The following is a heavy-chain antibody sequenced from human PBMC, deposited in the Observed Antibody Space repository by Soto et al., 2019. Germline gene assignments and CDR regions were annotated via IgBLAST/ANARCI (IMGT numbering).Heavy chain of an antibody. CDR3: ARTHPGGSGYPRGAFDI. CDR2: IDWDDDK. V-gene: IGHV2-70*01. Sequence: SGPTLVNPIQTLTLTCTFSGFSLSTSGMCVSWIRQPPGKALEWLALIDWDDDKYYSTSLKTRLTIPKDTSKNQVVLTMTNMDPVDTATYYCARTHPGGSGYPRGAFDIWGQGTMVTVSS. J-gene: IGHJ3*02. CDR1: GFSLSTSGMC. D-gene: IGHD3-22*01.